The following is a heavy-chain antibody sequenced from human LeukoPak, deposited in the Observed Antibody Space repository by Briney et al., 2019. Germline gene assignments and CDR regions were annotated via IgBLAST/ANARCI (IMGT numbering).Heavy chain of an antibody. CDR3: AKDGAHAYYDSSGSRPFDY. J-gene: IGHJ4*02. CDR2: ISWNSGSI. D-gene: IGHD3-22*01. Sequence: GRSLRLSCAGSGFTFDDYAMHWVRQAPGKGLEWVSGISWNSGSIGYADSVKGRFTISRDNAKKSLYLQMNSLRAEDTALYYCAKDGAHAYYDSSGSRPFDYWGQGTLVTVSS. V-gene: IGHV3-9*01. CDR1: GFTFDDYA.